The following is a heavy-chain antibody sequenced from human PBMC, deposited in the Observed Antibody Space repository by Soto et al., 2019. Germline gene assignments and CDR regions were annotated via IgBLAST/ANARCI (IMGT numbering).Heavy chain of an antibody. D-gene: IGHD2-2*01. CDR3: ARRGSS. V-gene: IGHV3-48*03. CDR1: GFTFSSSE. Sequence: PGESLKISCAASGFTFSSSEMYWVRQAPGKGLEWVSYIHPGGQIIFYADSVKGRFTISRDNAKNSVYLQMNNLRAEDTAVYYCARRGSSWGQGTMVTVSS. CDR2: IHPGGQII. J-gene: IGHJ3*01.